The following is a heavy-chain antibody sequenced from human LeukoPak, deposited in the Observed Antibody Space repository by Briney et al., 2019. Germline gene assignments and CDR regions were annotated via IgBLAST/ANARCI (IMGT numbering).Heavy chain of an antibody. CDR2: IIPIFGTA. V-gene: IGHV1-69*05. CDR1: GGTFSSYA. Sequence: ASVKVSCKASGGTFSSYAISWVRQAPGQGLEWMGGIIPIFGTANYAQKFQGRVTITTDESTSTAYMELSSLRSEGTAVYYCAREQIYSSSSGLVAFDYWGQGTLVTVSS. J-gene: IGHJ4*02. CDR3: AREQIYSSSSGLVAFDY. D-gene: IGHD6-6*01.